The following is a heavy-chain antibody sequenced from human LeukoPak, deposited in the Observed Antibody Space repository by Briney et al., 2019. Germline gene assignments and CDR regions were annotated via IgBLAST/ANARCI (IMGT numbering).Heavy chain of an antibody. CDR1: GDTLSELS. D-gene: IGHD5-24*01. J-gene: IGHJ4*02. CDR3: ATGRREGRWLQFGFDY. CDR2: FDPEDGET. Sequence: GASVKVSCKVSGDTLSELSMHWVRQAPGKGLEWMGGFDPEDGETIYAQKFQGRVTMTEDTSTDTAYMELSSLRSEDTAVYYCATGRREGRWLQFGFDYWGQGTLVTVSS. V-gene: IGHV1-24*01.